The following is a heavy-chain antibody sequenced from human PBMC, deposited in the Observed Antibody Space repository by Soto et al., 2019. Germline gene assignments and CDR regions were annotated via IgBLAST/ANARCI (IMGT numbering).Heavy chain of an antibody. V-gene: IGHV4-31*03. CDR2: IYYSGST. CDR3: ARQNPPGYYYYAMDV. J-gene: IGHJ6*02. Sequence: QVQLQESGPGLVKPSQTLSLTCTVSGGSISSGGYYWNWIRQHPGKGLEWIGYIYYSGSTYYNPSLKSRVSISIDTSQNQVSLKLSSVTAADTAVYDCARQNPPGYYYYAMDVWGHGTTVTVSS. D-gene: IGHD3-10*01. CDR1: GGSISSGGYY.